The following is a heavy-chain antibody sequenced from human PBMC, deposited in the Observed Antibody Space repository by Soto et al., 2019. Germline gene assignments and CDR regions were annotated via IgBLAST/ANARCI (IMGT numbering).Heavy chain of an antibody. CDR2: INSGGSFA. V-gene: IGHV3-74*01. Sequence: EEQLVESGGGLVQPGGSLRLSCAASDFSFGNYWMHWVRQAPGKGLAWVSRINSGGSFASYADSVKGRFTISRDNAKNTLYLQMDSLRAEDTAIYYCARERHSGDHFPWGQGTLVTVSS. J-gene: IGHJ5*02. CDR3: ARERHSGDHFP. CDR1: DFSFGNYW. D-gene: IGHD4-17*01.